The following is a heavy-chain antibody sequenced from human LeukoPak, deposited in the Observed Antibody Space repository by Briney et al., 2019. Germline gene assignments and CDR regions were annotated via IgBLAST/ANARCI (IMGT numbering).Heavy chain of an antibody. V-gene: IGHV3-74*01. CDR2: ISSDGIST. D-gene: IGHD3-22*01. CDR3: ARHYYDSGSYYTTEY. CDR1: GFTFSSYW. Sequence: PGRSLRLSCAASGFTFSSYWMHWVRQAPGQGLVWVSRISSDGISTFYADSVKGRFTISRDNAKNTLYLQMNSLRAEDTAVYYCARHYYDSGSYYTTEYWGQGTRVTVSS. J-gene: IGHJ4*02.